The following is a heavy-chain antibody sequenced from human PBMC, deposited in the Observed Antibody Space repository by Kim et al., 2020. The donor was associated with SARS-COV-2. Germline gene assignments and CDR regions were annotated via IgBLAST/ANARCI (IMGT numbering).Heavy chain of an antibody. Sequence: YADSVQGRFTSSRDNSKNTLSLQMNRLRAEDTAVYYCARDIVGARNYFDYWGQGTLVTVSS. V-gene: IGHV3-30*01. J-gene: IGHJ4*02. D-gene: IGHD1-26*01. CDR3: ARDIVGARNYFDY.